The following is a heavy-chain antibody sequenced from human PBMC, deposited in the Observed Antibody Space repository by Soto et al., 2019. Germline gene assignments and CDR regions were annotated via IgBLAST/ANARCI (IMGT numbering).Heavy chain of an antibody. D-gene: IGHD3-22*01. V-gene: IGHV3-21*01. Sequence: PGGSLRLSCAASGFIFSTYSMNWVRQGPGKGLEWVSSITSNSDYIYYADSVKGRFTISRDNAKNSLYLHMNSLRAEDTAVYHCARDPYYDSSAYPNYFDPWGQGTLVTVAS. CDR3: ARDPYYDSSAYPNYFDP. J-gene: IGHJ5*02. CDR1: GFIFSTYS. CDR2: ITSNSDYI.